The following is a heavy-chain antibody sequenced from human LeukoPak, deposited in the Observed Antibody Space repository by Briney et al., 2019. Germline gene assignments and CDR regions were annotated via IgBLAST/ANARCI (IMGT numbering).Heavy chain of an antibody. J-gene: IGHJ4*02. CDR3: AKDPGHSSAWYYFDY. V-gene: IGHV3-23*01. CDR2: VSGSGGST. Sequence: PGGSLRLSCAASGFTFRSDAMSWVRQAPGRGLEWVSAVSGSGGSTYYADSVKGRFTISRDNSKNTLYLQMNSLRAEDTAVYYCAKDPGHSSAWYYFDYWGQGTLVTVSS. D-gene: IGHD6-19*01. CDR1: GFTFRSDA.